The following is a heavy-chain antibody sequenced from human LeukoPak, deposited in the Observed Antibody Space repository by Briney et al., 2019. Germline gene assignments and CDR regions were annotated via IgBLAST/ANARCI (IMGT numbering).Heavy chain of an antibody. Sequence: GGSLRLSCAASGFTFSGYGMHWVRQAPDKGLEWVAVIWYDGNNKYYADSVKGRFTISRDNSKNSLYLQMNSLTTEDAALYYCAKGLRSGTYYNSFDDWGQGTLVTVSS. J-gene: IGHJ4*02. CDR1: GFTFSGYG. V-gene: IGHV3-33*03. D-gene: IGHD3-10*01. CDR2: IWYDGNNK. CDR3: AKGLRSGTYYNSFDD.